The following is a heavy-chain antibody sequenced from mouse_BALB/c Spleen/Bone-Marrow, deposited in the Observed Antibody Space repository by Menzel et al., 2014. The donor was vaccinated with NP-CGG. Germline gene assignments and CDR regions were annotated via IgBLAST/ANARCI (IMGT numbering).Heavy chain of an antibody. Sequence: EVQLQQSGAELVKPGASVKLSCTASGFNIKDTYMHWVKQRPEQGLAWIGRIDPAHGNTKYDPKFQGKATITADTSSNTAYLQRRSRTAEDTAGEEGEREEEGRSRWDDGGKGNTRTVSS. CDR1: GFNIKDTY. V-gene: IGHV14-3*02. J-gene: IGHJ2*01. CDR2: IDPAHGNT. CDR3: EREEEGRSRWDD.